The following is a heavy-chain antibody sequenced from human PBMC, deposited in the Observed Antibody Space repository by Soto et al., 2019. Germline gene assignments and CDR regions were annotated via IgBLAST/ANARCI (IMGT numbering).Heavy chain of an antibody. V-gene: IGHV4-34*01. CDR2: INHSGST. D-gene: IGHD6-13*01. Sequence: SETPLTCAVYGGSFSGYYWSWIRQPPGKGLEWIGEINHSGSTNYNPSLKSRVTISVDTSKNQFSLKLSSVTAADTAVYYCARGRVRIAAAGPGSYYYYGMDVWGQGTTVTVSS. CDR3: ARGRVRIAAAGPGSYYYYGMDV. J-gene: IGHJ6*02. CDR1: GGSFSGYY.